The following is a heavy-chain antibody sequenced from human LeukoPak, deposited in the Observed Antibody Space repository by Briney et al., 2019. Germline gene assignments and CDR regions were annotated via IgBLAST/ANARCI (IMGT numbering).Heavy chain of an antibody. CDR1: GGSFSGYY. CDR3: ARWGDRRYFDY. CDR2: INHSGST. Sequence: PSETLSLTCAVYGGSFSGYYWSWIRQPPGKGLEWIGEINHSGSTNYNPSLKSRVTISVDTSKNQFSLKLSSVTAAGTAVYYCARWGDRRYFDYWGQGTLVTVSS. J-gene: IGHJ4*02. D-gene: IGHD3-9*01. V-gene: IGHV4-34*01.